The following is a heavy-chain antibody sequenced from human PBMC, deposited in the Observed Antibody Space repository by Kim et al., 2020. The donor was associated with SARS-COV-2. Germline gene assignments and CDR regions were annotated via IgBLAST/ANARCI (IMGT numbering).Heavy chain of an antibody. CDR2: ISGSGGTT. V-gene: IGHV3-23*01. D-gene: IGHD7-27*01. Sequence: GGSLRLSCAAYGFTFSTYGMSWVRQAPGKGLEWVSVISGSGGTTYYSDSVKGRFTISRDNSKNTLYLQMNSLRADDTAEYYCTKSNWGCYSYLYSWGQG. CDR3: TKSNWGCYSYLYS. CDR1: GFTFSTYG. J-gene: IGHJ4*02.